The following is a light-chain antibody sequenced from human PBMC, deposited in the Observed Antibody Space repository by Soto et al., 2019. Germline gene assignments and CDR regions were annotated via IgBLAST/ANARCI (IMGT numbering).Light chain of an antibody. CDR3: CSYAGSSTEL. V-gene: IGLV2-23*02. CDR2: EVS. Sequence: QSALTPPASVYGSPGQSITISCTGTSSDVGSYTLVSWYQQHPGKAPKLMIYEVSKRPSGVSNIFSGSKSGNTASLTISGLQAEDEADYYCCSYAGSSTELFGGGTKLTVL. J-gene: IGLJ2*01. CDR1: SSDVGSYTL.